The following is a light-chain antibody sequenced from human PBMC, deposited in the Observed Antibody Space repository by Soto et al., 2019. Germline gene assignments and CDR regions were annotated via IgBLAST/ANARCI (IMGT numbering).Light chain of an antibody. J-gene: IGKJ2*02. CDR3: QQYDNWPPCT. V-gene: IGKV3-15*01. CDR2: DTS. CDR1: QSVSMF. Sequence: EIVMTQSPATLSVSPGERVTLSCRASQSVSMFLAWYQQRPGQAPRLLIYDTSTRATGVPARFSGSGSGTEFSLTIRSLQSEDFAVYYCQQYDNWPPCTFGQGTKLEVK.